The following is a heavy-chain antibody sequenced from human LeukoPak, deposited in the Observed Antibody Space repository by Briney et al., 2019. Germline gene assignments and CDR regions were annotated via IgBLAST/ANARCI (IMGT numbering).Heavy chain of an antibody. Sequence: VASVKVSCKASGYTFTGYYMHWVRQAPGQGLEWMGWINPNSGGTNYAQKFQGRVTMTRDTSISTAYMELSRLRSDDTAVYYCARVRRYCSGGSCYPTLNYWGQGTLVTVSS. CDR2: INPNSGGT. CDR1: GYTFTGYY. J-gene: IGHJ4*02. V-gene: IGHV1-2*02. CDR3: ARVRRYCSGGSCYPTLNY. D-gene: IGHD2-15*01.